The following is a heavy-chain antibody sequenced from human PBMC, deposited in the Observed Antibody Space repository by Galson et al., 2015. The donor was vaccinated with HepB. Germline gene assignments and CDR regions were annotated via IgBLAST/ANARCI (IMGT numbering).Heavy chain of an antibody. CDR3: AKVPYYGSGSSSMDV. J-gene: IGHJ6*02. CDR2: IRYDGSNK. V-gene: IGHV3-30*02. Sequence: SLRLSCAASGFTFSSYGMHWVRQAPGKGLEWVAFIRYDGSNKYYADSVKGRFTISRDNSKNTLYLQMNSLRAEDTAVYYCAKVPYYGSGSSSMDVWGQGTTVTVSS. CDR1: GFTFSSYG. D-gene: IGHD3-10*01.